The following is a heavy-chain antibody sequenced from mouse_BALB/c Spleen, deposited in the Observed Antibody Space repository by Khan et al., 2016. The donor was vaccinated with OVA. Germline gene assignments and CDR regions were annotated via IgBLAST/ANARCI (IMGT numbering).Heavy chain of an antibody. D-gene: IGHD1-1*01. J-gene: IGHJ3*01. V-gene: IGHV5-17*02. Sequence: EVELVESGGGLVQPGGSRKLSCAASGFTFSNFGMHWVRQAPEKGLEWVAYISSGSFTIHYADTVQGRFTLSRDNPKNNLVLQMTSLRYEETAMYYCTGDYYGSSYVADWGQGTLVTVSA. CDR2: ISSGSFTI. CDR1: GFTFSNFG. CDR3: TGDYYGSSYVAD.